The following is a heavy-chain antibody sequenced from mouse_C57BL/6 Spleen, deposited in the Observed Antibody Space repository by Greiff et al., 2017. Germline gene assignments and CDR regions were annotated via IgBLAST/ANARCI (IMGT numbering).Heavy chain of an antibody. CDR2: INPNNGGT. Sequence: EVQLQQSGPELVKPGASVKISCKASGYTFTDYYMNWVKQSHGKSLEWIGDINPNNGGTSYNQKFKGKATLTVDKSSSTAYMELRSLTSEDSAVYYCARFDLRVAYWGQGTLVTVSA. CDR1: GYTFTDYY. D-gene: IGHD3-3*01. V-gene: IGHV1-26*01. J-gene: IGHJ3*01. CDR3: ARFDLRVAY.